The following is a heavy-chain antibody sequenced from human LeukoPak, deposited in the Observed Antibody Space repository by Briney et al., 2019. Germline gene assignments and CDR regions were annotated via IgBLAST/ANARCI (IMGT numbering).Heavy chain of an antibody. CDR2: IIPIFGTA. Sequence: SVKVSCKASGGTFSSYAISWVRQAPGQGLEWMGGIIPIFGTANYAQKFQGRVTITTDESTSTAYMELSSLRSEDTAVYYCARKLNVVDAFDIWGQGTMVTVSS. V-gene: IGHV1-69*05. CDR3: ARKLNVVDAFDI. CDR1: GGTFSSYA. D-gene: IGHD2-21*01. J-gene: IGHJ3*02.